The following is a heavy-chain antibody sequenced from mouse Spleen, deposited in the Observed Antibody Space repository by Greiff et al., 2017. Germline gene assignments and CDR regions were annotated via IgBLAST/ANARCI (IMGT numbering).Heavy chain of an antibody. CDR2: ISSGGSYT. D-gene: IGHD1-1*01. V-gene: IGHV5-9-3*01. CDR1: GFTFSSYA. Sequence: EVKLVESGGGLVKPGGSLKLSCAASGFTFSSYAMSWVRQTPEKRLEWVATISSGGSYTYYPDSVKGRFTISRDNAKNTLYLQMSSLRSEDTAMYYCARHGNFPIYYYGSSYAMDYWGQGTSVTVSS. CDR3: ARHGNFPIYYYGSSYAMDY. J-gene: IGHJ4*01.